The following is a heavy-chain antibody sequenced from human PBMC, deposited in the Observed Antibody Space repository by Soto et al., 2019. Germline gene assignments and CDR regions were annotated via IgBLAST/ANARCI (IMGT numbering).Heavy chain of an antibody. CDR3: ARGRPKSGGWNYDY. D-gene: IGHD1-7*01. J-gene: IGHJ4*02. CDR2: IWYDGSNK. CDR1: GFTFSNYG. V-gene: IGHV3-33*01. Sequence: VGSLRLSCAASGFTFSNYGMHWVRQAPGKGLEWVAVIWYDGSNKYYGDSVKGRFTISRDNSMNTLFLEVNSLRAEDTAVYYCARGRPKSGGWNYDYWGQGTLVTVSS.